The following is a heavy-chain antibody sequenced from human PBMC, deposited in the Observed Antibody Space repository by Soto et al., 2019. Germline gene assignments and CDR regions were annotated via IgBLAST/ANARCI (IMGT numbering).Heavy chain of an antibody. CDR1: GGSISSYY. V-gene: IGHV4-59*01. CDR3: ARVSAGYWYFDL. D-gene: IGHD6-19*01. Sequence: QVQLQESGPGLVKPSETLSLTCTVSGGSISSYYWSWIRQPPGKGLEWIGYIYYSGSTHCNPFLKSRVTISVDTSKNQFSLKLSSVTAADTAVYYCARVSAGYWYFDLWGRGTLVTVSS. CDR2: IYYSGST. J-gene: IGHJ2*01.